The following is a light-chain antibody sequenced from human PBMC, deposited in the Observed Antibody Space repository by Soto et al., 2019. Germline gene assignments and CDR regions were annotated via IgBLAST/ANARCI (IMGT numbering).Light chain of an antibody. V-gene: IGLV2-8*01. CDR1: SSDVGGYNY. J-gene: IGLJ1*01. CDR3: SSYAGSSIGV. CDR2: EVS. Sequence: QSALTQPPSASGSPGQSVTISCTGTSSDVGGYNYVSWYQQHPGKAPKLMIYEVSKRPSGVPDRFSGSKSGNKASLTVSWLQAEDEADYYCSSYAGSSIGVFGTGTKLTVL.